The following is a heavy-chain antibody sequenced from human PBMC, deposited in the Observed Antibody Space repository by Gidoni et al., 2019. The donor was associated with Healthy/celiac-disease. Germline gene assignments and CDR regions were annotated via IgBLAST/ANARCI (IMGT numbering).Heavy chain of an antibody. Sequence: EVQLLESGGGLVQPGGSLRPSCAASGVTFSSYAMSWVRSAPGKGLEWVSAVSGSGGSTYYADSVKGRFTISRDNSKNTLYLQMNSLRAEDTAVYYCANIAVAGTCFDYWGQGTLVTVSS. CDR1: GVTFSSYA. CDR2: VSGSGGST. D-gene: IGHD6-19*01. V-gene: IGHV3-23*01. J-gene: IGHJ4*02. CDR3: ANIAVAGTCFDY.